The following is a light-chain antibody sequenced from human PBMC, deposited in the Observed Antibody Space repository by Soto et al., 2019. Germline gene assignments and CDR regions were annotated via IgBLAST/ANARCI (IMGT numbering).Light chain of an antibody. CDR3: SSYSSSITPVL. CDR2: EVS. V-gene: IGLV2-14*01. CDR1: TSDVGGYNY. Sequence: QPVLTQPASVSGSPGQSITISCTGTTSDVGGYNYVSWYQQHPGKAPKLIIYEVSNRPSGVSNRFSGSKSGNTASLTISGLQAEDEADYYCSSYSSSITPVLFGGGTQLTVL. J-gene: IGLJ2*01.